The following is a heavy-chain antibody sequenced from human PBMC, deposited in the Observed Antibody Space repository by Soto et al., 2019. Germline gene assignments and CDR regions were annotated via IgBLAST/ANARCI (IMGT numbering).Heavy chain of an antibody. J-gene: IGHJ5*02. CDR3: ARGLKKRYAGSRWFDP. CDR1: GGSFSGYY. CDR2: INHSGST. V-gene: IGHV4-34*01. D-gene: IGHD3-16*01. Sequence: SETLSLTCAVYGGSFSGYYWSWIRQPPGKGLEWIGEINHSGSTNYNPSLKSRVTISVDTSKNQFSLKLNSVTAADTAVYYCARGLKKRYAGSRWFDPWGQGTLGTVSS.